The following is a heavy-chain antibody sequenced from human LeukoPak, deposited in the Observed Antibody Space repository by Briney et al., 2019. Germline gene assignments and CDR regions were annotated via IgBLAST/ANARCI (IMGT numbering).Heavy chain of an antibody. Sequence: SETLSLTCAVYGGSFSGYYWSWIRQPPGKGLEWIGEINHSGSTNYNPSLKSRVTISVDTSKNQFSLKLSSVTAADTAVYYCARSGQLDGFDYWGQGTLVTVSS. CDR2: INHSGST. V-gene: IGHV4-34*01. CDR3: ARSGQLDGFDY. D-gene: IGHD6-6*01. CDR1: GGSFSGYY. J-gene: IGHJ4*02.